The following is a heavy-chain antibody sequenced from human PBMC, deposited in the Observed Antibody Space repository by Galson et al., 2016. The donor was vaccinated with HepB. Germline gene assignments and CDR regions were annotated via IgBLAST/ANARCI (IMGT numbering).Heavy chain of an antibody. CDR2: IIGSGGST. V-gene: IGHV3-23*01. D-gene: IGHD3-16*02. CDR3: ARDLHDYVWGTSRLIVYGVDV. CDR1: GFTFSNYA. J-gene: IGHJ6*02. Sequence: SLRLSCAASGFTFSNYAMTWVRQAPGKGLEWVSAIIGSGGSTYYADSVKGRFTIYRDNSQNTLSLQMNSLRGEDTAVYYCARDLHDYVWGTSRLIVYGVDVWGQGTTVIVSS.